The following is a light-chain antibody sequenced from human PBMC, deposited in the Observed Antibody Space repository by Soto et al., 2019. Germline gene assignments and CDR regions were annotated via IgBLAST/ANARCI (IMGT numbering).Light chain of an antibody. CDR1: SANIGAGYD. V-gene: IGLV1-40*01. CDR3: QSYDSSLIAYV. Sequence: QSVLTQAPSVSGAPGQRVTISCTGSSANIGAGYDVHWYQQVPGTAPKLLIFDNDSRPSGVPDRFSGSKSGTSASLAITGLRAEDEADYYCQSYDSSLIAYVFGTGTKLTVL. J-gene: IGLJ1*01. CDR2: DND.